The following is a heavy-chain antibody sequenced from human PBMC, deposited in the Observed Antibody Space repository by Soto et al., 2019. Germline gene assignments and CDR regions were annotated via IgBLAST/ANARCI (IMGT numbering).Heavy chain of an antibody. CDR3: ASGHYVFWSGFQDAFDI. J-gene: IGHJ3*02. D-gene: IGHD3-3*01. CDR1: GGSISSSSYY. Sequence: SETLSLTCTVSGGSISSSSYYWGWIRQPPGRGLEWIGSIYYSGSTYYNPSLKSRVTISVDTSKNQFSLKLSSVTAADTAVYYCASGHYVFWSGFQDAFDIWGQGKRVTVSS. V-gene: IGHV4-39*01. CDR2: IYYSGST.